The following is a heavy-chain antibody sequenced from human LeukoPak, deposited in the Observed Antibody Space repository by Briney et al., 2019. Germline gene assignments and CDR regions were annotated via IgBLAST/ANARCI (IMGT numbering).Heavy chain of an antibody. CDR3: AKDRVSPGFNWFDP. D-gene: IGHD2/OR15-2a*01. Sequence: GGSLRLFCAASGVIISSYAMSWVRQAPGKGLEWVSAINGRGDNTYYADFVKGRFTISGDNSKSTVYLQMNSLRTEDTAVYYCAKDRVSPGFNWFDPWGQGTLVTVSS. V-gene: IGHV3-23*01. CDR1: GVIISSYA. CDR2: INGRGDNT. J-gene: IGHJ5*02.